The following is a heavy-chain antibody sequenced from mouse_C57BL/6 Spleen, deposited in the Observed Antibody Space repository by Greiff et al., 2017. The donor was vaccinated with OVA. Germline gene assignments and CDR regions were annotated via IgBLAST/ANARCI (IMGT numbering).Heavy chain of an antibody. D-gene: IGHD1-1*01. CDR1: GYTFTSYW. Sequence: QVQLQQPGAELVKPGASVKLSCKASGYTFTSYWMQWVKQRPGQGLEWIGEIDPSDSYTNYNQKFKGKATLPVDTSSSTAYMQLSSLTSEDSAVYYCARKDYGSSRAMDYWGQGTSVTVSS. CDR2: IDPSDSYT. V-gene: IGHV1-50*01. J-gene: IGHJ4*01. CDR3: ARKDYGSSRAMDY.